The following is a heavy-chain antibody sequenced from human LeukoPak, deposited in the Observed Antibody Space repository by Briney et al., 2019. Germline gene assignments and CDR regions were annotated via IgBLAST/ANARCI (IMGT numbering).Heavy chain of an antibody. CDR3: ATDTGYSSSWYEGYYFDY. Sequence: GGSLRLSCAASGFTFSSYWMHWVRQAPGKGLVWVSRINSDGSSTSYADSVKGRFTISGDNAKNTLYLQMNSLRAEDTAVYYCATDTGYSSSWYEGYYFDYWGQGTLVTVSS. J-gene: IGHJ4*02. CDR2: INSDGSST. D-gene: IGHD6-13*01. CDR1: GFTFSSYW. V-gene: IGHV3-74*01.